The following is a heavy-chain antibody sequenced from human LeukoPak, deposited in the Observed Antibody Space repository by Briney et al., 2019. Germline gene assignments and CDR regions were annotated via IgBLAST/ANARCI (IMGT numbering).Heavy chain of an antibody. J-gene: IGHJ5*02. CDR1: GGSFSGYY. Sequence: SETLSLTCAVYGGSFSGYYWSWIRQPPGKGLEWIGFIYYSGSTNYNPSLKSRVTMSVDTSKNQFSLKLSSVTAADTAVYYCARDHITMIKSWFDPWGQGTLVTVSS. D-gene: IGHD3-22*01. CDR3: ARDHITMIKSWFDP. V-gene: IGHV4-59*12. CDR2: IYYSGST.